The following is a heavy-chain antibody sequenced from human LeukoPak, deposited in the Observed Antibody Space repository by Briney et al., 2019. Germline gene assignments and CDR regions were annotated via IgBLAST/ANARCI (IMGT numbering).Heavy chain of an antibody. CDR3: ARGDTTVTRHFDY. V-gene: IGHV3-43*01. CDR2: ISWDGGST. Sequence: PGGSLRLSCAASGFTFDDYTMHWVRQAPGKGLEWVSLISWDGGSTYYADSVKGRFTISRDNSKNSLYLQMNSLRAEDTAIYYCARGDTTVTRHFDYWGQGTLVTVSS. CDR1: GFTFDDYT. J-gene: IGHJ4*02. D-gene: IGHD4-17*01.